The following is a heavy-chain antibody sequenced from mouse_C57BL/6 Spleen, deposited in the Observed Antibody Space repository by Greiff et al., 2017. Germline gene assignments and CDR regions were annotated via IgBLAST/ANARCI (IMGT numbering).Heavy chain of an antibody. Sequence: VQLQQSGPELVKPGASVKISCKASGYSFTGYYMNWVKQSPEKSLEWIGEINPSTGGTTYNQKFKAKATLTVDKSSSTAYMQLKSLTSEDSAVYYCASYYGSSYAMDYWGQGTSVTVSS. D-gene: IGHD1-1*01. CDR2: INPSTGGT. CDR3: ASYYGSSYAMDY. J-gene: IGHJ4*01. V-gene: IGHV1-42*01. CDR1: GYSFTGYY.